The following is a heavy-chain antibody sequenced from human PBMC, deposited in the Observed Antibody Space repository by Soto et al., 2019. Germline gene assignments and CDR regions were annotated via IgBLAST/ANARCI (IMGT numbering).Heavy chain of an antibody. CDR1: GLIFSDYH. V-gene: IGHV3-72*01. CDR3: AMLGGWSGGSNDMDV. D-gene: IGHD6-19*01. Sequence: VQLVESGGGLVQPGGSLRLSCAASGLIFSDYHMDWVRQAPGKGLEWVGRIRRKANSYTTEYAATVKRRFTISRDHSKYALYLQMNSLKPEDTAVYYCAMLGGWSGGSNDMDVWGQGSTVTVSS. J-gene: IGHJ6*02. CDR2: IRRKANSYTT.